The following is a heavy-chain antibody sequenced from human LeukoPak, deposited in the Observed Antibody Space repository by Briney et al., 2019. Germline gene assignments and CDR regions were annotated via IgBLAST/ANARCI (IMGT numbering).Heavy chain of an antibody. D-gene: IGHD2/OR15-2a*01. CDR3: ATGDKRPIELDY. CDR2: IYYSGST. CDR1: GGSISSYY. J-gene: IGHJ4*02. Sequence: SETLSLTCTVSGGSISSYYWSWIRQPPGKGLEWIGYIYYSGSTNYNPSLKSRVTISVDTSKNQFSLKLSSVTAADTAVYYCATGDKRPIELDYWGQGTLVTVSS. V-gene: IGHV4-59*12.